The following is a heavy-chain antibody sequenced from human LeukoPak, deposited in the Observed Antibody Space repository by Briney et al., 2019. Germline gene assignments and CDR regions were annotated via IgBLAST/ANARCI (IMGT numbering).Heavy chain of an antibody. Sequence: GRSLRLSCAASVFTFSSYGMHWVRQAPGKGLEWVAVISYDGSNKYYADSVKGRFTISRDNSKNTLYLQMTSLRAEDRAVYYCAKDPRSWTSSTWFDPWGQGTLVTVSS. CDR3: AKDPRSWTSSTWFDP. V-gene: IGHV3-30*18. D-gene: IGHD6-13*01. J-gene: IGHJ5*02. CDR2: ISYDGSNK. CDR1: VFTFSSYG.